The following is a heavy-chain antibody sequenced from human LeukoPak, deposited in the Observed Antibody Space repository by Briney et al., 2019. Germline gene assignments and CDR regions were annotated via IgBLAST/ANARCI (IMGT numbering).Heavy chain of an antibody. Sequence: SETLSLTCTVSGYSISSGYYWGWTRQPPGKGLEWIGYIYYSGSTNYNPSLKSRVTISVDTSKNQFSLKLSSVTAADTAVYFCARGGGLGFYYYYMDVWGKGTTVTISS. CDR2: IYYSGST. V-gene: IGHV4-38-2*02. J-gene: IGHJ6*03. CDR1: GYSISSGYY. CDR3: ARGGGLGFYYYYMDV. D-gene: IGHD3/OR15-3a*01.